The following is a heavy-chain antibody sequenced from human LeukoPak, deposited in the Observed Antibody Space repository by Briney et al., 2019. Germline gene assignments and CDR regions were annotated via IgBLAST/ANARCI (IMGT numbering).Heavy chain of an antibody. CDR2: IYTSGST. CDR3: AREGDYYGSGSYVHYFDY. J-gene: IGHJ4*02. Sequence: SETLSLTCTVSGGSISSGSYYWSWIRQPAGKGLVWIGRIYTSGSTNYNPSLKSRVTISVDTSKNQFSLKLSSVTAADTAVYYCAREGDYYGSGSYVHYFDYWGLGTLVTVSS. V-gene: IGHV4-61*02. D-gene: IGHD3-10*01. CDR1: GGSISSGSYY.